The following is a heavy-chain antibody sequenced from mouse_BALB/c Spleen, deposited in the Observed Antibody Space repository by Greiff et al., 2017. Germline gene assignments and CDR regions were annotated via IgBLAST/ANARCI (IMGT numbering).Heavy chain of an antibody. Sequence: DVMLVESGGGLVQPGGSMKLSCVASGFTFSSYWMSWVRQSPEKGLEWVAEIRLKSDNYATHYAESVKGKFTISRDDSKSRLYLQMNSLRAEDTGIYYCTRYPFAYWGQGTLVTVSA. CDR2: IRLKSDNYAT. J-gene: IGHJ3*01. CDR3: TRYPFAY. CDR1: GFTFSSYW. V-gene: IGHV6-6*02.